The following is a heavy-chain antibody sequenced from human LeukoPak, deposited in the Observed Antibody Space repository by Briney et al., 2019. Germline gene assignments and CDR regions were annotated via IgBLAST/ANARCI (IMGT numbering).Heavy chain of an antibody. CDR2: ISSSSSYI. V-gene: IGHV3-21*01. J-gene: IGHJ6*02. CDR1: GFTFSSYS. D-gene: IGHD3-16*02. Sequence: GGSLRLSCAASGFTFSSYSMNWVRQAPGKGLEWVSSISSSSSYIYYADSVKGRFTISRDNAKNSLYLQMNSLRAEDTAVYYCARVGESSPHPPIYYYYYGMDVWGQGTTVTVSS. CDR3: ARVGESSPHPPIYYYYYGMDV.